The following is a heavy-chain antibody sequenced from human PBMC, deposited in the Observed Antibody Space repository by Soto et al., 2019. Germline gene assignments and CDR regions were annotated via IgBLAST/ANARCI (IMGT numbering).Heavy chain of an antibody. CDR3: ARDRTGYYFDY. J-gene: IGHJ4*02. D-gene: IGHD4-17*01. V-gene: IGHV3-7*01. CDR2: IKQDGSKK. CDR1: GFTFSSYW. Sequence: PGGSLRLSCAASGFTFSSYWMSWVRQALGEGLEWVAIIKQDGSKKYYADSVKGRFTISRDNSKNTLYLQMNSLRAEDTAVYYCARDRTGYYFDYWGQGTLVTVSS.